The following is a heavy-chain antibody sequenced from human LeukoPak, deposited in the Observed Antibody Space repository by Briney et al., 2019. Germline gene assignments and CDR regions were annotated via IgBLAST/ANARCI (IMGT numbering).Heavy chain of an antibody. D-gene: IGHD3-22*01. CDR3: ARDYYDSSGYYYLDY. CDR1: GFTFSDYY. Sequence: PGRSLRLSCAASGFTFSDYYMSWIRQAPGKGLEWVSYISSSGSTIYYADSVKGRFTISRDNAKNSLYLQMNSLRAEDTAVYYCARDYYDSSGYYYLDYWGQGTLVTVSS. V-gene: IGHV3-11*04. J-gene: IGHJ4*02. CDR2: ISSSGSTI.